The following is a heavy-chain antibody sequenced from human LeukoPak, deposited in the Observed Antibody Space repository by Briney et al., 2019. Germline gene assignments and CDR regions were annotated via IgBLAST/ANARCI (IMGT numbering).Heavy chain of an antibody. CDR3: AKDRYSGLNTIDY. V-gene: IGHV3-30*18. CDR2: ISYDGCYK. Sequence: GRSLRLSCAASEFTFSTYGMHWVRQAPGKGLEWVAVISYDGCYKFYADSVKGRFTISRDNSKSTLYLQMNSLRAEDTAVYYCAKDRYSGLNTIDYRGQGTLVTVSS. CDR1: EFTFSTYG. J-gene: IGHJ4*02. D-gene: IGHD6-13*01.